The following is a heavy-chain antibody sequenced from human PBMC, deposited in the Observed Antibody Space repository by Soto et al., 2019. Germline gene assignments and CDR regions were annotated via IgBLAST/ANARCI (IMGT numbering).Heavy chain of an antibody. CDR3: ARGITIFGVTNWFDP. Sequence: SETLSLTCAVSGGSISSSNWWSWVRQPPGKGLEWIGEIYHSGGTNYNPSLKSRVTISVDKSKNQFSLKLSSVTAADTAVYYCARGITIFGVTNWFDPWGQGTLVTVSS. D-gene: IGHD3-3*01. V-gene: IGHV4-4*02. J-gene: IGHJ5*02. CDR1: GGSISSSNW. CDR2: IYHSGGT.